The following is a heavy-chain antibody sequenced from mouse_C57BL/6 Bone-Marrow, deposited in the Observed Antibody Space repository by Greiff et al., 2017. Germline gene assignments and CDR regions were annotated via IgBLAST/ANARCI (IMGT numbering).Heavy chain of an antibody. D-gene: IGHD2-5*01. Sequence: VQLQQSGPELVKPGASVKISCKASGYSFTGYYMNWVKQSPEKGLEWIGEINPSTGGTTYNQKFKAKATLTVDKSSSTAYMQLKSLTSDDSAVYYCARLGSNYVFDYWGQGTTLTVSS. J-gene: IGHJ2*01. V-gene: IGHV1-42*01. CDR2: INPSTGGT. CDR3: ARLGSNYVFDY. CDR1: GYSFTGYY.